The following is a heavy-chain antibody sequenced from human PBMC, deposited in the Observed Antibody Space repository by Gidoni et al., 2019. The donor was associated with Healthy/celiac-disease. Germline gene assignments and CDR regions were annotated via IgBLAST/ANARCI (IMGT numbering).Heavy chain of an antibody. CDR3: AKDPRDYGDYPPVGFDP. V-gene: IGHV3-23*01. CDR1: GFTFSSYA. J-gene: IGHJ5*02. Sequence: EVQLLESGGGLVQPGGSLRLSCAASGFTFSSYAMSWVRQAPGKGLEWVSAISGSGGSTYYADSVKGRFTISRDNSKNTLYLQMNSLRAEDTAVYYCAKDPRDYGDYPPVGFDPWGQGTLVTVSS. CDR2: ISGSGGST. D-gene: IGHD4-17*01.